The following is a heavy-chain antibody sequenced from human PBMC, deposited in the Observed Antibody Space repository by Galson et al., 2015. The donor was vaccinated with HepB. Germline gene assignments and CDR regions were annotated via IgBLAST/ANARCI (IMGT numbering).Heavy chain of an antibody. D-gene: IGHD6-13*01. CDR3: ARGGADSSSWRPDY. Sequence: LRLSCAASGFTFSSYAMHWVRQAPGKGLERVAVISYDGSNKYYADSVKGRFTISRDNSKNTLYLQMNSLRAEDTAVYYCARGGADSSSWRPDYWGQGTLVTVSS. CDR2: ISYDGSNK. V-gene: IGHV3-30*04. CDR1: GFTFSSYA. J-gene: IGHJ4*02.